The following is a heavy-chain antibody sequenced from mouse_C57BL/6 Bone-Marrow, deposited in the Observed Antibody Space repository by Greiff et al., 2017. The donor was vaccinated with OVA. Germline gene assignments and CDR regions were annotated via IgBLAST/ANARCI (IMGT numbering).Heavy chain of an antibody. Sequence: VQLQQSGPELVKPGASVKIPCKASGYTFTDYNMDWVKQSHGKSLEWIGDINPNNGGTIYNQKFKGKATLTVDKSSSTAYMELRSLTSEDTAVYYCARWLRYYGRFFYWYFDVWGTGTTVTVSS. J-gene: IGHJ1*03. D-gene: IGHD1-1*01. CDR2: INPNNGGT. CDR3: ARWLRYYGRFFYWYFDV. CDR1: GYTFTDYN. V-gene: IGHV1-18*01.